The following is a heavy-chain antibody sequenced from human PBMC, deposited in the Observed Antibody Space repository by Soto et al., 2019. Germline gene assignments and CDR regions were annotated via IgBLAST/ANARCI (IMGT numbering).Heavy chain of an antibody. CDR2: IYYSGRT. J-gene: IGHJ4*02. D-gene: IGHD6-6*01. V-gene: IGHV4-31*02. Sequence: WIRQHPGPGLEWIGYIYYSGRTYYNPSLKRRVTISVATSPKQFSLQQRSVNAAEKAVLSWATREYSSSLFDYWGQGTLVTVSS. CDR3: ATREYSSSLFDY.